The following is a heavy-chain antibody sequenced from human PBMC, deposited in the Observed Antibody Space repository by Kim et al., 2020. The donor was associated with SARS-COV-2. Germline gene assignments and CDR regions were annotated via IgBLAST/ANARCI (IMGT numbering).Heavy chain of an antibody. CDR1: GFTFSKSD. V-gene: IGHV3-13*01. CDR2: IGSAGDT. J-gene: IGHJ4*02. D-gene: IGHD2-2*01. CDR3: ARGGLDSTWYFDY. Sequence: GGSLRLSCAASGFTFSKSDMYWVRQATGKGLEWVSRIGSAGDTYYPGSVKGRFTISRENAKNSLYLQMNSLRAGDTAVDYCARGGLDSTWYFDYWGPGTLVTVSS.